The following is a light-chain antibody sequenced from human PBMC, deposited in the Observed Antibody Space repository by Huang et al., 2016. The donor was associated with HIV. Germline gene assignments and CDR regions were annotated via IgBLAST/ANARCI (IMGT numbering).Light chain of an antibody. Sequence: DIQMTQSPSSLSASVGDRVTISCRASQGIANLLAWYQQRPGKAPNLLIYAASALQSGVPSRFSGSGSGTEFALTISSLQPEDVATYFCQKYNSAPRTFGPGTKVEIK. V-gene: IGKV1-27*01. CDR3: QKYNSAPRT. CDR1: QGIANL. J-gene: IGKJ3*01. CDR2: AAS.